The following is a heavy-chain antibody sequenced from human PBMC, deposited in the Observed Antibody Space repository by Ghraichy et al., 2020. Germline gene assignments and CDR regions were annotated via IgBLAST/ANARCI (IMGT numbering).Heavy chain of an antibody. D-gene: IGHD6-19*01. CDR1: GFTFSSYA. Sequence: LSLTCAASGFTFSSYAMSWVRQAPGKGLEWVSAISGSGGSTYYADSVKGRFTISRDNSKNTLYLQMNSLRAEDTAVYYCAKDEQWLVPNWFDPWGQGTLVTVSS. CDR2: ISGSGGST. V-gene: IGHV3-23*01. J-gene: IGHJ5*02. CDR3: AKDEQWLVPNWFDP.